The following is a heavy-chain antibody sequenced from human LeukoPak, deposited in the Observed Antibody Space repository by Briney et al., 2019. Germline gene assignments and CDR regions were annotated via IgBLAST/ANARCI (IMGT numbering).Heavy chain of an antibody. J-gene: IGHJ3*02. CDR1: GFTFSNYW. D-gene: IGHD3-16*01. CDR3: ARGGFTDAFDI. Sequence: PGGSLRLSCAASGFTFSNYWMSWVRQAPGKGLEWVANIKEDGSEKYYVDSVKGRFTISRDNAKNSLYLQMNSLRAEDTAVYYCARGGFTDAFDIWGQGTMVTVSS. V-gene: IGHV3-7*01. CDR2: IKEDGSEK.